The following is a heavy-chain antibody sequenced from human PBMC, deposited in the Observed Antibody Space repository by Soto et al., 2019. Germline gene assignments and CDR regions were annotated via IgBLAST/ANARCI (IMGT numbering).Heavy chain of an antibody. CDR3: ARHSPQEDIVVVPEDYYFDY. J-gene: IGHJ4*02. V-gene: IGHV4-59*08. Sequence: SETLSLTCTVSGGSISSYYWSWIRQPPGKGLEWIGYIYYSGSTNYNPSLKSRVTISVDTSKNQFSLKLSSVTAADTAVYYCARHSPQEDIVVVPEDYYFDYWGQGTLVTVSS. CDR1: GGSISSYY. CDR2: IYYSGST. D-gene: IGHD2-2*01.